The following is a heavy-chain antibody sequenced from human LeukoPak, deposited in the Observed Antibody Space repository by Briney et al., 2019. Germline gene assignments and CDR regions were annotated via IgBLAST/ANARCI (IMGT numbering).Heavy chain of an antibody. CDR1: GGSLSSGCYY. CDR3: ARGYSGAFDI. CDR2: FYYRGRT. D-gene: IGHD2-15*01. V-gene: IGHV4-31*02. Sequence: SQTLSLTCTVSGGSLSSGCYYWSCIRPHPGKGREWIVYFYYRGRTYYHPSLKSRVTISVDTSTNQFSLQLSSVTAADTAVYYCARGYSGAFDIWGQGTMVTVSS. J-gene: IGHJ3*02.